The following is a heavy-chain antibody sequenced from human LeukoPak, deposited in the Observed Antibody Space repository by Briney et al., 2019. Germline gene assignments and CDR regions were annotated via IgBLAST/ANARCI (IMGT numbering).Heavy chain of an antibody. CDR3: ASYGDYVSYFEY. D-gene: IGHD4-17*01. J-gene: IGHJ4*02. Sequence: GGSLRLSCAASGFTFSSYEINWVRQAPGKGLEWVSYISSSGSTIYYADSVKGRFTISRDNAKKSLYLQMNSLRTEDTAVYYCASYGDYVSYFEYLGQGNLVTVSS. CDR1: GFTFSSYE. CDR2: ISSSGSTI. V-gene: IGHV3-48*03.